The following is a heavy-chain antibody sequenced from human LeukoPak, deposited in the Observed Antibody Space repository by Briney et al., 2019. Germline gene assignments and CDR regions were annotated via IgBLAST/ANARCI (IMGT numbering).Heavy chain of an antibody. V-gene: IGHV3-74*01. CDR3: AKSETTVNAYFDY. CDR1: GFTFSSYW. J-gene: IGHJ4*02. Sequence: GGSLRLSCAASGFTFSSYWMHWVRQAPGKGLVWVSRINSDGSSTSYADSVKGRFTISRDNSKNTLYLQMNSLRAEDTAVYYCAKSETTVNAYFDYWGQGTLVTVSS. D-gene: IGHD4-17*01. CDR2: INSDGSST.